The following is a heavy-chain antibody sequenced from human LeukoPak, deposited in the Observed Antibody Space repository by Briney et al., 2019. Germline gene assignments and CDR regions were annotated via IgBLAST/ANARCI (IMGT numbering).Heavy chain of an antibody. V-gene: IGHV4-61*02. D-gene: IGHD2-15*01. CDR2: IYTSGST. CDR1: GGSMSSGSYH. Sequence: PSETLSLTCTVSGGSMSSGSYHWSWIRQPAGTGLEWIGRIYTSGSTNYNPSLKSRVTISIDTSKNQFSLKLSSVTAADTAVYYCARGPHCSGGSCHSVSDYWGQGTLVTVSS. CDR3: ARGPHCSGGSCHSVSDY. J-gene: IGHJ4*02.